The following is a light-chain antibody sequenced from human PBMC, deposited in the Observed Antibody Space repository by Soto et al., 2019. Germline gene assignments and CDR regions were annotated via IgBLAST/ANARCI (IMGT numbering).Light chain of an antibody. CDR2: GAS. J-gene: IGKJ1*01. Sequence: EIVITQSPATLSVSPGGRATLSWRASQSISTYLAWYQQKPGQAPRLLFFGASTRATGIPARFSGSGSGTGFTLTISSLQSEDFAVYYCQQCDNWPPTFGQGTKVDIK. CDR3: QQCDNWPPT. CDR1: QSISTY. V-gene: IGKV3-15*01.